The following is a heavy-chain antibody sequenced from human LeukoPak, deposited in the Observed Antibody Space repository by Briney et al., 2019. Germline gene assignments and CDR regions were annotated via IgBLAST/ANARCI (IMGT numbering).Heavy chain of an antibody. V-gene: IGHV5-51*01. D-gene: IGHD3-10*01. CDR3: ARHLGSRYYGSYYYMDV. CDR1: GCGFTSYW. CDR2: IYPGDSDT. Sequence: GASLQISCKASGCGFTSYWIGWVRQMPGKGLEWMGIIYPGDSDTRYSPSFQGQVTISADKSISTSYLQWSSLKASDTAVYYCARHLGSRYYGSYYYMDVWGKGTTVTISS. J-gene: IGHJ6*03.